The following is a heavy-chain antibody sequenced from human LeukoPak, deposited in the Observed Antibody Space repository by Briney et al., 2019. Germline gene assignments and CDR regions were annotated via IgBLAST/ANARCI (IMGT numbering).Heavy chain of an antibody. CDR3: ARSYDFWSGPPFDP. CDR2: VNPNSGGT. CDR1: GYTFTGHY. V-gene: IGHV1-2*02. D-gene: IGHD3-3*01. J-gene: IGHJ5*02. Sequence: GASVKVSCKASGYTFTGHYTHWVRQAPGQGLEWMEWVNPNSGGTKYAQKFQGRVTLTRDTSISTAYMELSRLRCDDTAVYYCARSYDFWSGPPFDPWGQGTLVTVSS.